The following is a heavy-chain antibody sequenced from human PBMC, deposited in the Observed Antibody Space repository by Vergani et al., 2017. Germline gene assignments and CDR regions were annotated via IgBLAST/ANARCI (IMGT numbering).Heavy chain of an antibody. CDR2: IWYDGSNK. D-gene: IGHD2-15*01. J-gene: IGHJ4*02. V-gene: IGHV3-33*08. CDR3: AIGINYYFDY. Sequence: QVQLVESGGGVVQPGRSLRLSCAASGFTFSSYGMHWVRQAPGKGLEWVAVIWYDGSNKYYADSVKGRFTISRDNSKNTLYLQMNSLRAEDTAVYYCAIGINYYFDYWGQGTLVTVSS. CDR1: GFTFSSYG.